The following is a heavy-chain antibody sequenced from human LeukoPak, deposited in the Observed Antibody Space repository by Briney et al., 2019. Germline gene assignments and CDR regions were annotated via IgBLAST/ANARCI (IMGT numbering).Heavy chain of an antibody. CDR1: GFTFDDYA. D-gene: IGHD2-2*02. V-gene: IGHV3-43*02. CDR3: AKDINAVYQLLDHYYYYGMDV. CDR2: ISGDGGST. J-gene: IGHJ6*02. Sequence: PGGSLRLSCAASGFTFDDYAMHWVRQAPGKGLEWVSLISGDGGSTYYADSVKGRFTISRDNSKNSLYLQMNSLRTEDTALYYCAKDINAVYQLLDHYYYYGMDVWGQGTTVTVSS.